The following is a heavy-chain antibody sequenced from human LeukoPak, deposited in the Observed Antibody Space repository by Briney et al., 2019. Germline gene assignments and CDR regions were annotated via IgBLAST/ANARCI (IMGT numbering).Heavy chain of an antibody. CDR1: GFTFSNAW. D-gene: IGHD3-16*01. Sequence: GGSLRLSCAASGFTFSNAWMSWVRQAPGKGLEWVGRIKSKTDGGTTDYAAPVKGRFTISRDDSKNTLYLQMNSLKTEDTAVYYCTTHTLTFGGVTATHEGVYWGQGTLVTVSS. CDR3: TTHTLTFGGVTATHEGVY. CDR2: IKSKTDGGTT. J-gene: IGHJ4*02. V-gene: IGHV3-15*01.